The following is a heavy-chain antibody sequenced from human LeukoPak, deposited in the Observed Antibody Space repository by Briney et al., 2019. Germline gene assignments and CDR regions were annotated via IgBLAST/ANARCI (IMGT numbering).Heavy chain of an antibody. J-gene: IGHJ4*02. V-gene: IGHV3-21*01. Sequence: GGSLRLSCVTSGFTFSSYGMHWVRQAPGKGLEWVSSISTSSSYIYYADSVKGRFTISRDNAKNSLYLQMNSLRAEDTALYYCATQGDGYNAFFDYWGQGTLVTVSS. D-gene: IGHD5-24*01. CDR2: ISTSSSYI. CDR1: GFTFSSYG. CDR3: ATQGDGYNAFFDY.